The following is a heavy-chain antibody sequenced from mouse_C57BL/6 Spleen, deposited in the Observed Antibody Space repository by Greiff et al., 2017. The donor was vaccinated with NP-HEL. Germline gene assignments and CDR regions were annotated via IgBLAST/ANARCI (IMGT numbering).Heavy chain of an antibody. CDR2: IRSDGSS. CDR3: ASSYTPYAMDY. D-gene: IGHD5-1-1*01. CDR1: GFSFTSYG. Sequence: VKLMESGPGLVAPSQSLYITCTVSGFSFTSYGVHWVRQPPGKGLEWLEVIRSDGSSTYNSALNSRLSISKDNTKSQVFLKMISLQTADTAMYYCASSYTPYAMDYWGQGTSVTVSS. V-gene: IGHV2-6*03. J-gene: IGHJ4*01.